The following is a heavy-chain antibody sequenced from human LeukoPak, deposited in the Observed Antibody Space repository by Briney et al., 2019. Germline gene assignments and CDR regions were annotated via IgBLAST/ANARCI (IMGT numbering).Heavy chain of an antibody. CDR2: VSYEGNYK. J-gene: IGHJ6*04. CDR3: TKDVGRLTLVRGEPYYYYGMDV. Sequence: GGSLRLSCAASGFTLSNYGMHWVRQAPGKGVEWVAVVSYEGNYKYYAASAKGRFAISRDNSKNTLYLQMNSLRVEDAAVYYCTKDVGRLTLVRGEPYYYYGMDVWGKGTTVTVS. CDR1: GFTLSNYG. D-gene: IGHD3-10*01. V-gene: IGHV3-30*18.